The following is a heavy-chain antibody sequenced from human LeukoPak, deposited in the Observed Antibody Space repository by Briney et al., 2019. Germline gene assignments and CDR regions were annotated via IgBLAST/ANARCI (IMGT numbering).Heavy chain of an antibody. CDR2: ITASGATT. Sequence: GGSLRLSCATSGFTFSAHHMNWVRQAPGKGLEWVSGITASGATTYYADSVKGRFTISRDSSQSTLYLQMNSLRSEDTAVYYCARAEAAGDNRGGYYYFYMDVWGKGTTVTVSS. CDR1: GFTFSAHH. CDR3: ARAEAAGDNRGGYYYFYMDV. J-gene: IGHJ6*03. V-gene: IGHV3-23*01. D-gene: IGHD6-25*01.